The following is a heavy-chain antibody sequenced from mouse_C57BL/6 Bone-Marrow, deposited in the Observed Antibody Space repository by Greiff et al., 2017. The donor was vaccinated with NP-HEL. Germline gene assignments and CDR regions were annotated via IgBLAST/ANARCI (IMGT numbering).Heavy chain of an antibody. Sequence: EVKLMESGGGLVQPGESLKLSCESNEYEFPSHDMSWVRKTPEKRLELVAAINSDGGSTSYPDTMERRLIISRDNTKKTLYLQLSSLRSEDTALYYCARFAYYSMAWFAYWGQGTLVTVSA. CDR2: INSDGGST. V-gene: IGHV5-2*01. CDR3: ARFAYYSMAWFAY. J-gene: IGHJ3*01. D-gene: IGHD2-5*01. CDR1: EYEFPSHD.